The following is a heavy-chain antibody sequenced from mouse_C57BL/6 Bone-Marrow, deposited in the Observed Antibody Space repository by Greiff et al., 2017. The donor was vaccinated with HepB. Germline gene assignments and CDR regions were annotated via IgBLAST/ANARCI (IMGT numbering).Heavy chain of an antibody. J-gene: IGHJ3*01. D-gene: IGHD3-2*02. CDR3: TTRTAQATGFAY. CDR1: GFNIKDDY. Sequence: VQLQQSGAELVRPGASVKLSCTASGFNIKDDYMHWVKQRPEQGLEWIGWIDPENGDTEYASKFQGKATITADTSSNTAYLQLSSLTSEDTAVYYCTTRTAQATGFAYWGQGTLVTVSA. V-gene: IGHV14-4*01. CDR2: IDPENGDT.